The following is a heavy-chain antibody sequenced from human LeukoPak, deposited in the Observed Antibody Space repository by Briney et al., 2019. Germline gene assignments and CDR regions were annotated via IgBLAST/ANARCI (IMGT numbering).Heavy chain of an antibody. V-gene: IGHV4-39*01. D-gene: IGHD6-6*01. CDR1: GGSISSSSYY. Sequence: SETLSLTCTVSGGSISSSSYYWGWIRQPPGKGLEWIGSIYYSGSTYYNPSLKSRVTISVDTSKNQFSLKLSSVTAADTAVYYCARRGSSSSFDYWGQGTLVTVSS. CDR2: IYYSGST. J-gene: IGHJ4*02. CDR3: ARRGSSSSFDY.